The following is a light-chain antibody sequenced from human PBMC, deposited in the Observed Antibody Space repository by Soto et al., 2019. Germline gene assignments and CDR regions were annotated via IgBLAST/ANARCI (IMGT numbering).Light chain of an antibody. CDR2: GAS. CDR3: QQYNNWPQWM. J-gene: IGKJ1*01. Sequence: EIVMTQSPATLSVSPGERATLSCRASQSVSSNLAWYQQKPGQAPRLLIYGASTRATGIPARFSGSGFGTECTLPISSLQSEDFAVYYCQQYNNWPQWMFGQGTKVEIK. V-gene: IGKV3-15*01. CDR1: QSVSSN.